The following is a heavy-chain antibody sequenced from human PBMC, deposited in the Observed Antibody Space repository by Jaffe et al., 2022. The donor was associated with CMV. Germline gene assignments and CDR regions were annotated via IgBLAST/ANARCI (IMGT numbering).Heavy chain of an antibody. V-gene: IGHV3-33*01. Sequence: QVQLVESGGGVVQPGRSLRLSCAASGFTFSSYGMHWVRQAPGKGLEWVAVIWYDGSNKYYADSVKGRFTISRDNSKNTLYLQMNSLRAEDTAVYYCARDKLPGSGYYLFYYGMDVWGQGTTVTVSS. D-gene: IGHD3-22*01. CDR3: ARDKLPGSGYYLFYYGMDV. CDR1: GFTFSSYG. J-gene: IGHJ6*02. CDR2: IWYDGSNK.